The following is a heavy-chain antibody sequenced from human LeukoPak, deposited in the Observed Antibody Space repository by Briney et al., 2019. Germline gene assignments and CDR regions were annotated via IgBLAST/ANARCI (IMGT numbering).Heavy chain of an antibody. CDR3: ARGTNWGFDY. D-gene: IGHD7-27*01. CDR1: GFTFSSYS. J-gene: IGHJ4*02. CDR2: ISSSSSYI. Sequence: KPGGSLRLSCAASGFTFSSYSMNWVRQAPGKGLEWVSSISSSSSYIYYPDSVKGRFTISRDNAKNSLYLQMNSLRAEDTAVYYCARGTNWGFDYWGQGTLVTVSS. V-gene: IGHV3-21*01.